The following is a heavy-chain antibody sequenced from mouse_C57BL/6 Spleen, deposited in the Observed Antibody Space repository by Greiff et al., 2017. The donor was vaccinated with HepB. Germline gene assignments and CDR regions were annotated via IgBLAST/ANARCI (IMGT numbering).Heavy chain of an antibody. CDR2: ISSGGSYT. CDR1: GFTFSSYG. V-gene: IGHV5-6*01. J-gene: IGHJ1*03. Sequence: EVQVVESGGDLVKPGGSLKLSCAASGFTFSSYGMSWVRQTPDKRLEWVATISSGGSYTYYPDSVKGRFTISRDNAKNTLYLQMSSLKSEDTAMYYCASLLDVWGTGTTVTVSS. D-gene: IGHD2-1*01. CDR3: ASLLDV.